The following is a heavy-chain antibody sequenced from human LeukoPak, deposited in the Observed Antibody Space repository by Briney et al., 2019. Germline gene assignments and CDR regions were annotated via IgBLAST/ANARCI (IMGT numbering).Heavy chain of an antibody. CDR3: ARHGAYTAMDLDY. V-gene: IGHV4-4*09. CDR2: IYTSGST. Sequence: SETLSLTCTVSGGSISSYYWSWIRQPPGKGLERIGYIYTSGSTNYNPSLKSRVTISVDTSKNQFSLKLSSVTAADTAVYYCARHGAYTAMDLDYWGQGTLVTVSS. CDR1: GGSISSYY. D-gene: IGHD5-18*01. J-gene: IGHJ4*02.